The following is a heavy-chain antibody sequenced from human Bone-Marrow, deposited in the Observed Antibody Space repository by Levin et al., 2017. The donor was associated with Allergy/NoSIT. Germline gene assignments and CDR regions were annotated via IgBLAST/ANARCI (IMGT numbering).Heavy chain of an antibody. V-gene: IGHV3-23*01. J-gene: IGHJ6*02. CDR2: ISASGGST. CDR1: GFTFSSYA. D-gene: IGHD1-1*01. Sequence: LSLTCAASGFTFSSYAMSWVRQAPGKGLEWVSSISASGGSTYSADSVKGRFTISRDNSKNTLYLQMNSLRAEDTAVYYCAGYPRQRGGYYYDGMDVWGQGTTVTVSS. CDR3: AGYPRQRGGYYYDGMDV.